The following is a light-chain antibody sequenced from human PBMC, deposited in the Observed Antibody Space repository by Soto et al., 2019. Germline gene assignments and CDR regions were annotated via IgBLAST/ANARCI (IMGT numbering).Light chain of an antibody. J-gene: IGKJ5*01. CDR1: QSVRNN. CDR2: YAS. Sequence: EVMMTQSPATLSVSPGERATLSCRASQSVRNNLAWYQQKPGQAPRLLIYYASTRPTGIPASFSGSGSGTEFTLTISSLQSEDFALYYCQQYNNWPPITFGQGTRLEIK. V-gene: IGKV3-15*01. CDR3: QQYNNWPPIT.